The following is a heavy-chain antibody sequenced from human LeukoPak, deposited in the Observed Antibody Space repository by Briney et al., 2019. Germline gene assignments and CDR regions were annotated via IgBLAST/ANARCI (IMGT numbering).Heavy chain of an antibody. CDR3: ARDQEHCSGTNCYPYWYDS. CDR2: MFYSGNT. D-gene: IGHD2-2*01. Sequence: KPSETLSLTWTVSGASITSYHWSWIRQPAGKGLEWIGRMFYSGNTDYNPSLKSRLTMSIDTSKNQFSLKLSSVTAADTAVYFCARDQEHCSGTNCYPYWYDSWGQGTLVTVSS. CDR1: GASITSYH. V-gene: IGHV4-4*07. J-gene: IGHJ5*01.